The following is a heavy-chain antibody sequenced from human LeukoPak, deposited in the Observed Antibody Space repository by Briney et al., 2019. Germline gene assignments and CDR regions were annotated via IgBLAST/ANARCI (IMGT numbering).Heavy chain of an antibody. Sequence: PSETLSLTCTVSGGSISSSSYYWGWIRQPPGKGLEWIGSIYYSGSTYYNPSLKSRVTISVDTSKNQFSLKLSSVTAADTAVYYCASGGYSSGWYNLCYYYYMDVWGKGTTVTVSS. CDR3: ASGGYSSGWYNLCYYYYMDV. V-gene: IGHV4-39*07. CDR1: GGSISSSSYY. CDR2: IYYSGST. J-gene: IGHJ6*03. D-gene: IGHD6-19*01.